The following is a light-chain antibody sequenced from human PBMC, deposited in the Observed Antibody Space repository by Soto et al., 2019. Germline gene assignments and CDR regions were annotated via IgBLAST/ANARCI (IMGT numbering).Light chain of an antibody. CDR3: QQYGSSPQT. J-gene: IGKJ1*01. V-gene: IGKV3-20*01. CDR2: GAS. Sequence: VFTQSPGTLSLSPGERGTLSCRARQSVSSGYLAWYQQKPGQAPRLLIYGASSRATGIPDRFSGSGSGTDFTLTISRLEPEDFAVYYCQQYGSSPQTFGLGTKVEIK. CDR1: QSVSSGY.